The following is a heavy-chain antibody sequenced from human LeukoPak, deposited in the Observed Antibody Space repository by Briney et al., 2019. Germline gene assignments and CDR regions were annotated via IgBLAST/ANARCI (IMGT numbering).Heavy chain of an antibody. V-gene: IGHV3-15*07. CDR3: TTSIFGVALDY. Sequence: GGSLRLSCAASGFTFSSYWMNWARQAPGKGLEWVGRIKSKTDGGTTDYAAPVKGRFTISRDDSKNTLYLQMNSLKTADTAVYYCTTSIFGVALDYWGQGTLVTVSS. J-gene: IGHJ4*02. D-gene: IGHD3-3*01. CDR1: GFTFSSYW. CDR2: IKSKTDGGTT.